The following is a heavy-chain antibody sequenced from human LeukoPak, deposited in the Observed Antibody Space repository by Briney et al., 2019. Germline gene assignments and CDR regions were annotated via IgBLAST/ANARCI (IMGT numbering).Heavy chain of an antibody. CDR2: ISYDGSNK. D-gene: IGHD3-22*01. J-gene: IGHJ3*02. V-gene: IGHV3-30*18. Sequence: GGSLRLSCAASGFTFSSYGMHWVRQAPGKGLEWVAVISYDGSNKYYADSVKGRFTISRDNSKNTLYLQMNSLRAEDTAVYYCAKGPVMHFYDSRGYYAFDIWGQGTMVTVSS. CDR1: GFTFSSYG. CDR3: AKGPVMHFYDSRGYYAFDI.